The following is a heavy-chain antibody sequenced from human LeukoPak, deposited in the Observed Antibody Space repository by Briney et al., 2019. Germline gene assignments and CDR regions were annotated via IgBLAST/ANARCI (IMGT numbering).Heavy chain of an antibody. CDR1: GFTFSNSW. CDR3: FGSGSYSN. J-gene: IGHJ4*02. Sequence: GGSLRLSCAASGFTFSNSWINWFRQALGKGLEWVANIKPDGSQTYYLDSVKGRFTVSRDNAKDSAYLQMNSLRAEDTAVYYCFGSGSYSNWDQGTLVTVSS. CDR2: IKPDGSQT. D-gene: IGHD3-10*01. V-gene: IGHV3-7*01.